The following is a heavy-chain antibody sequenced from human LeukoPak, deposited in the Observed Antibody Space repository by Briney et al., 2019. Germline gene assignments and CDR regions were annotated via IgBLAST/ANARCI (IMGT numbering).Heavy chain of an antibody. J-gene: IGHJ4*02. CDR1: GFTFSSYA. V-gene: IGHV3-30-3*01. CDR2: ISYDGSNK. Sequence: PGGSLRLSCAASGFTFSSYAMHWVRQAPGKGLEWVAVISYDGSNKYYADSVKGRFTISRDNSKNTLYLQMNSLRAEDTAVYYCARVSSSGYVDYWGQGTLVTVSS. CDR3: ARVSSSGYVDY. D-gene: IGHD6-19*01.